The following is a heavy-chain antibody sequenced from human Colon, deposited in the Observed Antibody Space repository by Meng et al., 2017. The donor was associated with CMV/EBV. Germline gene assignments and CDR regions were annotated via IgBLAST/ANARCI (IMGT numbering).Heavy chain of an antibody. D-gene: IGHD6-19*01. CDR1: GFIFRKFA. CDR2: LTGSGYNT. CDR3: AKDVGEVAGAQFDY. Sequence: GESLKISCAASGFIFRKFAMAWVRQAPGKGLECVSALTGSGYNTLYADSVKGRFTISRDNSGNTLYLQMNSLRAEDTAVYYCAKDVGEVAGAQFDYWGQGTLVTVSS. V-gene: IGHV3-23*01. J-gene: IGHJ4*02.